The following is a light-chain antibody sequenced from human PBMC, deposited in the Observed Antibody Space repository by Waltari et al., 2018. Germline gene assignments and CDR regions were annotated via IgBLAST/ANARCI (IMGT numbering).Light chain of an antibody. CDR3: QNHEKLPAT. Sequence: CRAHQNVGWCLAWSHQKPGQAARLLFYQAANRAAGIPDMFRCSRSGADFSVTISRLEPEDVAVYYCQNHEKLPATFGQGTKVEI. J-gene: IGKJ1*01. CDR2: QAA. CDR1: QNVGWC. V-gene: IGKV3-11*01.